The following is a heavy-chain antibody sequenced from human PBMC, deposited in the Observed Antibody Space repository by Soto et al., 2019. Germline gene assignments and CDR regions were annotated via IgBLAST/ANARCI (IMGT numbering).Heavy chain of an antibody. V-gene: IGHV1-69*06. CDR3: ARVNDYYYGMDV. Sequence: GASVKVSCKASGGTFSSYAISWVRQAPGQGLEWMGGIIPIFGTANYAQKFQGRVTITADKSTSTAYMELSSLRSEDTAVYYCARVNDYYYGMDVWGQGTTVTVS. CDR1: GGTFSSYA. CDR2: IIPIFGTA. J-gene: IGHJ6*02.